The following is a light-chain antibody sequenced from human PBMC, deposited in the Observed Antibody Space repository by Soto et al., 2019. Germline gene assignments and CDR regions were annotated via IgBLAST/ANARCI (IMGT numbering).Light chain of an antibody. Sequence: DIQMTQSPSTLSASVGDRVTITCRVSQTIGTWLAWYQQKPGKAPKLLISRTSTLESGVPSRFSGSGSGTEFTLTISSLQPDDFATYHCQQYNSFPGTFGQGTKVE. V-gene: IGKV1-5*03. CDR1: QTIGTW. CDR2: RTS. CDR3: QQYNSFPGT. J-gene: IGKJ1*01.